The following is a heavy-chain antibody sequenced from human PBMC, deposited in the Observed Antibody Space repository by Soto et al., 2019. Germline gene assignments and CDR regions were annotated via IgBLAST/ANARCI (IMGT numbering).Heavy chain of an antibody. D-gene: IGHD2-2*01. CDR1: GFSLSTSGVG. J-gene: IGHJ4*02. Sequence: QITLKESGPTLVKPTQTLTQTCTFSGFSLSTSGVGVGWIRQPPGKALEWLALIYWDDDKRYSPSLKSRLTITKDTSKNQVVLTMTNMDPVDTATYYCAHRQDCSSTSCYGGFDYWGQGTLVTVSS. CDR3: AHRQDCSSTSCYGGFDY. V-gene: IGHV2-5*02. CDR2: IYWDDDK.